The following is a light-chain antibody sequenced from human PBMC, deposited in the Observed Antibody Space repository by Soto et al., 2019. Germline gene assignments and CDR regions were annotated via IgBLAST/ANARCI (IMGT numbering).Light chain of an antibody. CDR1: QGVNSY. J-gene: IGKJ4*01. Sequence: DIQLTQSPSFLSASVGDRVTVTCRASQGVNSYLAWYQQKPGKAPQVLIYTASTLQCGVASRFSGLGSGTEFTLTFTSLQPEDFAAYYCQHLYTYPRTCSGVTEVVIK. V-gene: IGKV1-9*01. CDR3: QHLYTYPRT. CDR2: TAS.